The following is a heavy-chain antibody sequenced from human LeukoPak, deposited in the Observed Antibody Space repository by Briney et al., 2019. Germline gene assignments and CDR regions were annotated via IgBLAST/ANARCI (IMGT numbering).Heavy chain of an antibody. J-gene: IGHJ4*02. Sequence: GASVKVSCKASGGTFSSYAISWVRQAPGQGLEWMGRIIPIFGIANYAQKFQGRVTITADKSTSPAYMELSSLRSEDTAVYYCAQDGRDGYENYWGQGTLVTVSS. D-gene: IGHD5-24*01. V-gene: IGHV1-69*04. CDR2: IIPIFGIA. CDR1: GGTFSSYA. CDR3: AQDGRDGYENY.